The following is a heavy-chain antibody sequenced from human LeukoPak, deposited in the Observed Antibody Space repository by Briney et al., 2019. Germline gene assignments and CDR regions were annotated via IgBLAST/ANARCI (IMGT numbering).Heavy chain of an antibody. CDR1: GGSFSDYY. V-gene: IGHV4-34*01. D-gene: IGHD2-2*01. J-gene: IGHJ6*03. Sequence: SETLSLTCAVYGGSFSDYYWGWIRQPPGKGLEWIGEINHSGSTNYNPSLKSRVTISVDTSKNQFSLKLSSVTAADTAVYYCARALPDYYYFYMDVWGKGTTVTVSS. CDR3: ARALPDYYYFYMDV. CDR2: INHSGST.